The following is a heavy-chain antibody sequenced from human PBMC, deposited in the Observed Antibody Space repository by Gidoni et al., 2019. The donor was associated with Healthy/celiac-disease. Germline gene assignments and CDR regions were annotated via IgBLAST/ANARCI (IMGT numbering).Heavy chain of an antibody. D-gene: IGHD5-12*01. Sequence: QVQLVQSGAEVKKTGAAVKVSCKASGGTFSSYAISGVRQAPGQGLEWMGGIIPIFGTANYAQKFQGRVTITADESTSTAYMALSSLRSEATAVYYCARTSGYDYRGDYWGQGTLVTVSS. CDR3: ARTSGYDYRGDY. CDR1: GGTFSSYA. CDR2: IIPIFGTA. J-gene: IGHJ4*02. V-gene: IGHV1-69*01.